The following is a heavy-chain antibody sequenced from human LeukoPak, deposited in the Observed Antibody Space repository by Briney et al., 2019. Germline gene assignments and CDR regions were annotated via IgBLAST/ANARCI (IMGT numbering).Heavy chain of an antibody. V-gene: IGHV3-7*01. Sequence: PGGSLRLSCAASGFTFSSYWMSWVRQAPGKGLEWVANIKQDGSEKYYVDSVKGRLTISRDNAKNSLYLQMNSLRAEDTAVYYCARDGGVAAAGYFDYWGQGTLVTVSS. J-gene: IGHJ4*02. CDR1: GFTFSSYW. CDR3: ARDGGVAAAGYFDY. CDR2: IKQDGSEK. D-gene: IGHD6-13*01.